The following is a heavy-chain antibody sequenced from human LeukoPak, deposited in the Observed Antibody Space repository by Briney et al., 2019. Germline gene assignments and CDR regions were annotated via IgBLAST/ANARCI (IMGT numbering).Heavy chain of an antibody. CDR1: GFTFSRYW. Sequence: GGSLRLSCVASGFTFSRYWMHWVRQAPGKGLVWVSRISSDGSSTWYADSVKGRFTISRDNSKNTLYLQMNSLRAEDTAVYYCAKDPRYYVWGSYRYTRGDYWGQGTLVTVSS. V-gene: IGHV3-74*01. J-gene: IGHJ4*02. CDR2: ISSDGSST. D-gene: IGHD3-16*02. CDR3: AKDPRYYVWGSYRYTRGDY.